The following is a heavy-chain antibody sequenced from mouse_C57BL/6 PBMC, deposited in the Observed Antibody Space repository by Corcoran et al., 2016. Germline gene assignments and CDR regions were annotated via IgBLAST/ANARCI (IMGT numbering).Heavy chain of an antibody. CDR2: IYWDDDK. V-gene: IGHV8-12*01. CDR3: DRGTVVENYYAMYY. Sequence: QVTLKESGPGILQSSQTLSLTCSFSGFSLSTSGMGVSWIRQPSGKGLEWLAHIYWDDDKRYNPSLKSRLTISKDTSRNQVFLKINSVDTADTATYYCDRGTVVENYYAMYYWDKGTSVTVSS. CDR1: GFSLSTSGMG. D-gene: IGHD1-1*01. J-gene: IGHJ4*01.